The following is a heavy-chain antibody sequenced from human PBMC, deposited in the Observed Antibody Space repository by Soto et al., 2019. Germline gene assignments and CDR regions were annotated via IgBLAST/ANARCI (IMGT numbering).Heavy chain of an antibody. V-gene: IGHV3-48*02. CDR3: ARTPGWVVPAALLADAFDI. CDR1: GFTFSRYS. D-gene: IGHD2-2*01. CDR2: ISSSSSTI. J-gene: IGHJ3*02. Sequence: GGSLRLSCAASGFTFSRYSMNWVRQAPGKGLEWVSYISSSSSTIYYADSVKGRFTISRDNAKNSLYLQMNSLRDEDTAVYYCARTPGWVVPAALLADAFDIWGQGTMVTVSS.